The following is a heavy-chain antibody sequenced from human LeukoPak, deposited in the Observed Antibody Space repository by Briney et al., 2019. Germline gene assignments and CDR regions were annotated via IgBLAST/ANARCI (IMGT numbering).Heavy chain of an antibody. D-gene: IGHD2-15*01. CDR1: GFTFSSYA. J-gene: IGHJ4*02. Sequence: PGGSLRLSCAASGFTFSSYAMHWVRQAPGKGLEWVAVIWYDGSNKYYADSVKGRFTISRDNSKNTLYLQMNSLRAEDTAVYYCARDSLGYCSGGSCYQLDYWGQGTLVTVSS. CDR3: ARDSLGYCSGGSCYQLDY. CDR2: IWYDGSNK. V-gene: IGHV3-33*08.